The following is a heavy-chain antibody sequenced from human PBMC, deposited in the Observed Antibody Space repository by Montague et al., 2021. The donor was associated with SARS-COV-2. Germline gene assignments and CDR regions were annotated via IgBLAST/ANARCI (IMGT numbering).Heavy chain of an antibody. CDR3: ARIRSDPPLLYLGVWDYYFDF. CDR1: GFSLNNRLG. D-gene: IGHD3-16*02. CDR2: IFLNGEQ. J-gene: IGHJ4*02. Sequence: PALVKPTQTLTLTCTVSGFSLNNRLGVPWIRQPPGKALEWLAPIFLNGEQSVTTSLKARVTVSSDTSKNQVVLSMTNVDPADTATDYCARIRSDPPLLYLGVWDYYFDFWGQGILVSVSS. V-gene: IGHV2-26*01.